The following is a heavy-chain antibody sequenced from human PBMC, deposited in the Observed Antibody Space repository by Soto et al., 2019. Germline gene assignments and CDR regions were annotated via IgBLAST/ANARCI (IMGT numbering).Heavy chain of an antibody. CDR2: IYYSGST. J-gene: IGHJ5*02. Sequence: SETLSLTCTVSGGSISSSSYYWGWIRQPPGKGLEWIGSIYYSGSTYYNPSLKSRVTISVDTSKNQFSLKLSSVTAADTAVYYCARHERQLVRTFKGLNWFDPWGQGTLVTVSS. D-gene: IGHD6-6*01. CDR3: ARHERQLVRTFKGLNWFDP. V-gene: IGHV4-39*01. CDR1: GGSISSSSYY.